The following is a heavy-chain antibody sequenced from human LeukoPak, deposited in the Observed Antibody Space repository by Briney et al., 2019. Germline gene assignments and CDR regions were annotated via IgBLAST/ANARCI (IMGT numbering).Heavy chain of an antibody. CDR2: IYSGGST. CDR1: GFTFSDYY. V-gene: IGHV3-53*04. J-gene: IGHJ4*02. Sequence: TGGSLRLSCAASGFTFSDYYMSWIRQAPGKGLEWVSVIYSGGSTYYADSVKGRSTISRHNSKNTLYLQMNSLRAEDTAVYYCARSWFDYWGQGTLVTVSS. CDR3: ARSWFDY.